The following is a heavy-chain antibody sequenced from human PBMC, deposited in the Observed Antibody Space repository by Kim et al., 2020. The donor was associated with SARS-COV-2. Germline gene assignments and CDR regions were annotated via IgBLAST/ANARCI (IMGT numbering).Heavy chain of an antibody. CDR1: GGSISSSSYY. V-gene: IGHV4-39*02. CDR3: ARERAGSSWYPPDY. Sequence: SETLSLTCTVSGGSISSSSYYWGWIRQPPGKGLEWIATIYYSGSTYYNPSLKSRVTISVDTSKNQFSLKLSSVTAADTAVYYCARERAGSSWYPPDYWGQGTLLTVSS. CDR2: IYYSGST. D-gene: IGHD6-13*01. J-gene: IGHJ4*02.